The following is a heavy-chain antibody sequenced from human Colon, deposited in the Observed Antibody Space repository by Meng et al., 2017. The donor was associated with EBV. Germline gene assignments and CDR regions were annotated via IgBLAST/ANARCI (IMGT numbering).Heavy chain of an antibody. D-gene: IGHD1-26*01. J-gene: IGHJ4*02. CDR3: ARGKPDAWELLAY. Sequence: QVRLQESGTGLVKPSGTLSLTCGVSGVFIIGNIWWSWVRQPPGKGLEWIGDIDDSGTTNYTPSLNSRISISLDKSKNNFSLQVNSVTAADTAVYYCARGKPDAWELLAYWGQGTLVTVSS. V-gene: IGHV4-4*02. CDR2: IDDSGTT. CDR1: GVFIIGNIW.